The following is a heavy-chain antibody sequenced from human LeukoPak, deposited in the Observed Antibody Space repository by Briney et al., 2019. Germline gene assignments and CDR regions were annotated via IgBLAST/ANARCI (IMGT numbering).Heavy chain of an antibody. D-gene: IGHD3-22*01. J-gene: IGHJ5*02. Sequence: PSETLSLTCTVSGASITSGGYSWTWIRQAPGKGLEWIGSMYHSGYTYYNPSLKSQATISVDRSQNQFSLRLSSVTAADTAVYYCARASYLPSNDRSAPFDPWGQGTLVTVSS. CDR3: ARASYLPSNDRSAPFDP. CDR2: MYHSGYT. V-gene: IGHV4-30-2*01. CDR1: GASITSGGYS.